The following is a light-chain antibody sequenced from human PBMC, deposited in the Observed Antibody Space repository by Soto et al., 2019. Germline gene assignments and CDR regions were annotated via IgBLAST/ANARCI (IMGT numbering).Light chain of an antibody. Sequence: DLQMTQSPSSLSASVGDRVTISCRASQSISTYLNWYQQIPGKAPKLLIYAASSFQSGVPSRFSGSGSETDFTLTISSLQPEDFATYYCQQSYSSPLTFGGGTKVEI. V-gene: IGKV1-39*01. J-gene: IGKJ4*01. CDR1: QSISTY. CDR2: AAS. CDR3: QQSYSSPLT.